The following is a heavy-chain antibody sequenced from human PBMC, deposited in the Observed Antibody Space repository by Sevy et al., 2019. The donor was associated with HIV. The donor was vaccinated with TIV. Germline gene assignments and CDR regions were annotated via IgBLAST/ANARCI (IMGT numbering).Heavy chain of an antibody. V-gene: IGHV2-5*01. CDR1: GFSLSTSGVG. J-gene: IGHJ4*02. CDR3: AHAGQVWNLCDF. D-gene: IGHD5-18*01. Sequence: SGPTLVKPTQTLTLTCTFSGFSLSTSGVGVGWIRQPPGKALEWLAVIYWNDDMRHNPSLKSRLTVTKDTSKNQVVLRMTNMDPVDTATYYCAHAGQVWNLCDFWGQGTLVTVSS. CDR2: IYWNDDM.